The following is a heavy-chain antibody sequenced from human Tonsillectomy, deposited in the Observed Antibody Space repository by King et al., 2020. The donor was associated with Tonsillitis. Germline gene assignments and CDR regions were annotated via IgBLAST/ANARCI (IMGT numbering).Heavy chain of an antibody. D-gene: IGHD3-22*01. Sequence: QVTLKESGPALVKPTQTLTLTCTFSGFSLSTSGMRVSWIRQPPGKALEWLARIDWDDEKFYSTSLKTRLTISKDTSRNQVVLTMTNMDPVDTATYYCARFYYDSSGFYFDVFDYWGQGTLVTVSS. J-gene: IGHJ4*02. CDR2: IDWDDEK. CDR3: ARFYYDSSGFYFDVFDY. V-gene: IGHV2-70*04. CDR1: GFSLSTSGMR.